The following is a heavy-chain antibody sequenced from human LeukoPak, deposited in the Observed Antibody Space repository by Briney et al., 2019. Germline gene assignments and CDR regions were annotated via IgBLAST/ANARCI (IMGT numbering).Heavy chain of an antibody. CDR3: ARLWSYYKVAGEDY. Sequence: GASVKVSCKASGGTFSSYAISWVRQAPGQGLEWMGGIIPMFGTANYAQKFQGRVTITADKSTSTAYMELSSLRSEDTAVYYCARLWSYYKVAGEDYWGQGTLVTVSS. D-gene: IGHD1-26*01. CDR1: GGTFSSYA. J-gene: IGHJ4*02. CDR2: IIPMFGTA. V-gene: IGHV1-69*06.